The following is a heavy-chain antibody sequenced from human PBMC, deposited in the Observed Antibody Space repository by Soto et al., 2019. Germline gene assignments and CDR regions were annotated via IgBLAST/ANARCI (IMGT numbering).Heavy chain of an antibody. V-gene: IGHV4-39*07. CDR2: IYYSGST. J-gene: IGHJ4*02. Sequence: TLSLTCTVSGGSIISGSYYWGWIRQPPGKGLEWIGSIYYSGSTYYNPSLKSRVTMSVDRSRNHFSLKLNSVTAADTAVYYCARVRREYDNSGPVDYWGQGTQVTVS. D-gene: IGHD3-22*01. CDR1: GGSIISGSYY. CDR3: ARVRREYDNSGPVDY.